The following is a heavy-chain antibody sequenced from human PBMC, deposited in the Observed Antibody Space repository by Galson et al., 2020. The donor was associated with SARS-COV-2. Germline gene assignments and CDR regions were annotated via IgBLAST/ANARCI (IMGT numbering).Heavy chain of an antibody. CDR3: ARDLYRRVTGTAFDN. D-gene: IGHD2-21*02. J-gene: IGHJ4*02. Sequence: TGGSLRLSCAASGFDFSNSAMHWVRQAPGKGLEWLAVISFDGSYSYYTESVKGRFTISRDNSKNTLYLQMNSLRPEDTTLYYCARDLYRRVTGTAFDNWGQGTPVTVSS. V-gene: IGHV3-30*04. CDR1: GFDFSNSA. CDR2: ISFDGSYS.